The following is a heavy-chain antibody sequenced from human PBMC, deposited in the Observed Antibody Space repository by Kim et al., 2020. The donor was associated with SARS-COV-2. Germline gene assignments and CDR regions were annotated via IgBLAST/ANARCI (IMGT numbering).Heavy chain of an antibody. CDR3: AKGGREGLVATITTDY. V-gene: IGHV3-23*01. CDR1: GFTFSRYS. Sequence: GGSLRLSCAASGFTFSRYSMSWVRQAPGKGLEWVSGISGGGGSTDYADSVKGRFTISRDNSKNTLYLQMNSLTVDDTATYYCAKGGREGLVATITTDYWGQGTLVTVSS. CDR2: ISGGGGST. D-gene: IGHD5-12*01. J-gene: IGHJ4*02.